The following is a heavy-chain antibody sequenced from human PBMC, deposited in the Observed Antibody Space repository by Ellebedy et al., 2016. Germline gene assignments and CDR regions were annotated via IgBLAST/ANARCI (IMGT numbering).Heavy chain of an antibody. Sequence: SETLSLXCAVYGGSFSGYYWSWIRQPPGKGLEWIGYIYYSGSTYYNPSLKSRVTISVDTSKNQFSLKLSSVTAADTAVYYCASSIGGWFDPWGQGTLVTVSS. V-gene: IGHV4-34*01. CDR1: GGSFSGYY. J-gene: IGHJ5*02. CDR3: ASSIGGWFDP. D-gene: IGHD1-26*01. CDR2: IYYSGST.